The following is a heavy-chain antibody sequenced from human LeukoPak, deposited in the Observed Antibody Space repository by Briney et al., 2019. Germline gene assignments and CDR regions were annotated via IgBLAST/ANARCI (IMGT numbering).Heavy chain of an antibody. J-gene: IGHJ4*02. V-gene: IGHV1-2*02. CDR1: GFTFSGYY. CDR2: INLKSGGT. Sequence: ASVKVSCKASGFTFSGYYMQWVRQAPGQRVEWMGWINLKSGGTLYAEKFEGRVTMTRDTSINTVYMELSSLRSDDPAVYYCASARYDSNTLPHWGQGTLVTVSS. D-gene: IGHD3-22*01. CDR3: ASARYDSNTLPH.